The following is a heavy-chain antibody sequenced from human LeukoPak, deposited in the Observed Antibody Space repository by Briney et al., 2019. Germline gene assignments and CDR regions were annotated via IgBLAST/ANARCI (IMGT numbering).Heavy chain of an antibody. CDR3: AKEPVSGSCFDY. V-gene: IGHV3-23*01. J-gene: IGHJ4*02. CDR1: GYTFNSDA. Sequence: GGSLRLSCAASGYTFNSDAMSWVRQAPGKGLEWVSAISGSGGSTYYADSVKGRFTISRDNSKNTLYLQMNSLRAEDTALYYCAKEPVSGSCFDYWGQGTLVTVSS. D-gene: IGHD2-8*01. CDR2: ISGSGGST.